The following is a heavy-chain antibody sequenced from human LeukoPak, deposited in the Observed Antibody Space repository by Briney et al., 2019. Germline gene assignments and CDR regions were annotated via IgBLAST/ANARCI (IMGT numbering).Heavy chain of an antibody. D-gene: IGHD3-16*01. J-gene: IGHJ4*02. CDR3: ARDGGYEGLDY. V-gene: IGHV4-39*07. CDR1: GGSISSSSYY. CDR2: IYYSGST. Sequence: SETLSLTCTVSGGSISSSSYYWGWIRQPPGKGLEWIGNIYYSGSTYYNPSLKSRVTISVDTSKNQFSLKLNSVTAADTAVYYCARDGGYEGLDYWGQGTLVTVSS.